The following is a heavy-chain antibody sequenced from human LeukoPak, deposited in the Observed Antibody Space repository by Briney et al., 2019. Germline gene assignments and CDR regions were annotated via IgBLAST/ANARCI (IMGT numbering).Heavy chain of an antibody. CDR3: ARAHTSIVFFDY. Sequence: ASVKVSCKASGYTFTSYGISWVRQAPGQGLEWMGWINAYNGNTNYAQKLQGRVTMTTDTSTSTAYMELRSLRSDDTAVYYCARAHTSIVFFDYWGQGTPVTVPS. D-gene: IGHD2-2*01. J-gene: IGHJ4*02. CDR1: GYTFTSYG. CDR2: INAYNGNT. V-gene: IGHV1-18*01.